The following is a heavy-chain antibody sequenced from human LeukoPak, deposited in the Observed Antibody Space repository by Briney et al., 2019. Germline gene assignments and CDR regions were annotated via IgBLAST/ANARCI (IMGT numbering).Heavy chain of an antibody. J-gene: IGHJ4*02. CDR2: INHSGST. D-gene: IGHD3-10*01. CDR3: ARGRIFMVRGVIKNYFDY. CDR1: GGSFSDYY. Sequence: SSETLSLTCGVYGGSFSDYYWSWIRRPPGKGLEWIGEINHSGSTNYNPSLKSRVTISVDTSKNQFSLKLSSVTAADTAVYYCARGRIFMVRGVIKNYFDYWGQGTLVTVSS. V-gene: IGHV4-34*01.